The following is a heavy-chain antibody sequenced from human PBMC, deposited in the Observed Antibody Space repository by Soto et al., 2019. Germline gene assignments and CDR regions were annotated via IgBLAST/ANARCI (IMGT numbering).Heavy chain of an antibody. Sequence: QITLKESGPTLVKPTQTLTLTCTFSGFSLSTSGVGVGWIRQPPGKALEWLALIYWDDDKRYSPSLKSRLTITKDTSXXQXVXXMTNMDPVDTATYYCAHTGRHSAAGTDYYYYGMDVWGPGTTVTVSS. CDR1: GFSLSTSGVG. V-gene: IGHV2-5*02. CDR2: IYWDDDK. CDR3: AHTGRHSAAGTDYYYYGMDV. D-gene: IGHD6-13*01. J-gene: IGHJ6*02.